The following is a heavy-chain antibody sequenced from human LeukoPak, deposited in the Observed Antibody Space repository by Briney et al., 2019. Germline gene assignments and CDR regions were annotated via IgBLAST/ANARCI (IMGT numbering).Heavy chain of an antibody. Sequence: GGSLRLSCAASGFTFSSYAMHWVRQAPGKGLEWVAVISYDGSNKYYADSVRGRFTISRDNSKNTLYLQMNSLRAEDTAVYYCARDRLVGAQLRGYYGMDVWGQGTTVTVSS. CDR1: GFTFSSYA. J-gene: IGHJ6*02. D-gene: IGHD1-26*01. CDR2: ISYDGSNK. CDR3: ARDRLVGAQLRGYYGMDV. V-gene: IGHV3-30*04.